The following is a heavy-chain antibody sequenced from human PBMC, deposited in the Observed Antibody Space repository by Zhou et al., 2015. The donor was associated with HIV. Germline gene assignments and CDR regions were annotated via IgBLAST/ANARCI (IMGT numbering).Heavy chain of an antibody. CDR2: IIPILGIA. CDR3: ARERIGCSGGSCYPSYYYYGMDV. D-gene: IGHD2-15*01. V-gene: IGHV1-69*08. Sequence: QVQLVQSGAEVKKPGSSVKVSCKASGGTFSSYTISWVRQAPGQGLEWMGRIIPILGIANYAQKFQGRVTITADKSTSTAYMELSSLRSEDTAVYYCARERIGCSGGSCYPSYYYYGMDVWGQGTTVTVSS. CDR1: GGTFSSYT. J-gene: IGHJ6*02.